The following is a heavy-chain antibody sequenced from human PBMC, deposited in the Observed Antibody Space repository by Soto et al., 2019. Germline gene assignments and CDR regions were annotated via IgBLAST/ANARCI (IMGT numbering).Heavy chain of an antibody. CDR3: ARGGYDSSDTQGMDV. D-gene: IGHD3-22*01. J-gene: IGHJ6*02. Sequence: ASVKVSSKASGYTFTCYGLSSLRQAPEQGLEWMGWIRAYNGNTNYAQKLQGRVTMTTDTSTSTAYMELRSLRSDDTAVYYCARGGYDSSDTQGMDVWGQGTTVTVSS. CDR2: IRAYNGNT. V-gene: IGHV1-18*04. CDR1: GYTFTCYG.